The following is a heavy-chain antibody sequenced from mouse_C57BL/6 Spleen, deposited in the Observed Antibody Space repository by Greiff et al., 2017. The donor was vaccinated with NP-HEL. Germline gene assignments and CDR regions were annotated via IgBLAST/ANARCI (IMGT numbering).Heavy chain of an antibody. V-gene: IGHV1-15*01. J-gene: IGHJ2*01. Sequence: VQLVESGAELVRPGASVTLSCKASGYTFTDYEMHWVKQTPVHGLEWIGAIDPETGGTAYNQKFKGKAILTADKSSSTAYMELRSLTSEDSAVYYCTRRAITTVVAFDYWGQGTTLTVSS. D-gene: IGHD1-1*01. CDR3: TRRAITTVVAFDY. CDR2: IDPETGGT. CDR1: GYTFTDYE.